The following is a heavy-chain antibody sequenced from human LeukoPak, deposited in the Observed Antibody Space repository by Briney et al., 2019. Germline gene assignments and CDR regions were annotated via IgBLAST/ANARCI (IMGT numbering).Heavy chain of an antibody. J-gene: IGHJ4*02. V-gene: IGHV3-48*03. D-gene: IGHD3-3*01. CDR3: AKDGADYDSDYFDY. CDR1: GFTFSSYE. Sequence: PGGSLRLSCAASGFTFSSYEIIWVRQAPGKGLEWISYISSSGSTIYSADSVKGRFTISRDNSKNTLYLQVNSLRAEDTAVYYCAKDGADYDSDYFDYWGQGTLVTVSS. CDR2: ISSSGSTI.